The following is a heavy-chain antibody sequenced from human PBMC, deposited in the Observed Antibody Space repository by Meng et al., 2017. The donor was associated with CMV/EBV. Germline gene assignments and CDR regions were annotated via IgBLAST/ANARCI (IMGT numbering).Heavy chain of an antibody. Sequence: ETLSLTCTVSGGSISSNYMSWVRQAPGKGLEWVSVIYSGGSTYYADSVKGRFTISRDNSKNTLYLQMNSLRAEDTAVYYCARAVGRAALTYYYGMDVWGQGTTVTVSS. V-gene: IGHV3-53*01. CDR3: ARAVGRAALTYYYGMDV. J-gene: IGHJ6*02. D-gene: IGHD6-6*01. CDR1: GGSISSNY. CDR2: IYSGGST.